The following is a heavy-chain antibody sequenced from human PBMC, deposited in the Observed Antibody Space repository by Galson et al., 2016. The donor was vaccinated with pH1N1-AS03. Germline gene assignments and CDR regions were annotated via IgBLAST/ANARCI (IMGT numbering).Heavy chain of an antibody. CDR3: ARGKEGYFYGMDV. J-gene: IGHJ6*02. CDR2: SGTAGDT. D-gene: IGHD3-10*01. Sequence: LRLSCAGAGFTFSSHDMCWVRQPPGKGLEWVSASGTAGDTYYAGSVKGRFTISRENAKNSFYLQMDSLRAGDTAVYYCARGKEGYFYGMDVWGQGTTVTVSS. V-gene: IGHV3-13*01. CDR1: GFTFSSHD.